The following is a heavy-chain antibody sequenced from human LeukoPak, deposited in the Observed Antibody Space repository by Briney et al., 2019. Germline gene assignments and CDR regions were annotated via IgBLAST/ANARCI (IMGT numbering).Heavy chain of an antibody. J-gene: IGHJ6*02. CDR1: GGSLSNYY. CDR3: ARGYDIDV. CDR2: IYYTGTT. V-gene: IGHV4-59*01. Sequence: PSETLSLTCTVSGGSLSNYYWSWLRQPPGKALEWIGYIYYTGTTKYNPSLKSRATISLDTSKNQFSLKLTSVTAADTALFFCARGYDIDVWGQGTTVTVSS.